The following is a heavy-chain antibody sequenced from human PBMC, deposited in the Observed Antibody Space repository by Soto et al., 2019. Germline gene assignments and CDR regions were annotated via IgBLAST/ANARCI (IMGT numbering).Heavy chain of an antibody. CDR2: IIPIFGTA. J-gene: IGHJ4*02. CDR1: GGTLSSYA. CDR3: AREDRNGGWYFY. Sequence: QVQLVQSGAEVTKPGSSVKVSCKASGGTLSSYAISWVRQAPGQGLEWMGGIIPIFGTANYAQKFQGRVTITEDESTIPAYMERSNLRSEDTDVYYCAREDRNGGWYFYWGQGTLVTVSS. V-gene: IGHV1-69*01. D-gene: IGHD6-19*01.